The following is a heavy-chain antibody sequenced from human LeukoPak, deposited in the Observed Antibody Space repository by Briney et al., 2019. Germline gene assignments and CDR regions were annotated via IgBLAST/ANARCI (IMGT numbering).Heavy chain of an antibody. CDR1: GFTFSSYG. CDR2: ISYDGSNK. J-gene: IGHJ4*02. Sequence: PGGSLRLSCAASGFTFSSYGMHWVRQAPGKGLEWVAVISYDGSNKYYADSVKGRFTISRDNSKNTLYLQMNSLRAEDTAVYYCARENTYSGSYFKYYFDYWGQGTLVTVSS. V-gene: IGHV3-30*03. D-gene: IGHD1-26*01. CDR3: ARENTYSGSYFKYYFDY.